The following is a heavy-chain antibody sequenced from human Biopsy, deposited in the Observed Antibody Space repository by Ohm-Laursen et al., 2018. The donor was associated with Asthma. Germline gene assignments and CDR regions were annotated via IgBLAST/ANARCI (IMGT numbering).Heavy chain of an antibody. V-gene: IGHV1-69*13. J-gene: IGHJ4*02. CDR1: GGTFSSNS. D-gene: IGHD2-2*01. Sequence: SVKVSCKASGGTFSSNSINWARQAPGQGLEWMGRIIPIFGPTNYAQKFQGRVTISADDSTSTAYMELSSLSSEDTALYYCARGPEYVRSSGALDYWGQGTLATVSS. CDR3: ARGPEYVRSSGALDY. CDR2: IIPIFGPT.